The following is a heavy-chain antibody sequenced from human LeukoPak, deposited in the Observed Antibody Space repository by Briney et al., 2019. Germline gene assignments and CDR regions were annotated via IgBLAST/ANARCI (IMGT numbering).Heavy chain of an antibody. CDR2: IYPADSDI. CDR3: ARRALEWELLDY. Sequence: GESLKISCKGSGYSITNYWIAWVRQMPGKGLEWMGIIYPADSDIRYSPSFQGQVTTSADKSISTAYLQWSSLKASDTAMYYCARRALEWELLDYWGQGTLVTVSS. D-gene: IGHD1-26*01. CDR1: GYSITNYW. V-gene: IGHV5-51*01. J-gene: IGHJ4*02.